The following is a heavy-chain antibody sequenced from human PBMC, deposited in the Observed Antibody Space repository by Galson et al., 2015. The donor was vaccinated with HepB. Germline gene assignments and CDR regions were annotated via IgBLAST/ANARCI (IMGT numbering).Heavy chain of an antibody. CDR2: IWYDGSNK. CDR3: ARTSIAAAAPFDY. D-gene: IGHD6-13*01. V-gene: IGHV3-33*01. J-gene: IGHJ4*02. CDR1: GFTFSSYG. Sequence: SLRLSCAASGFTFSSYGMHWVRQAPGKGLEWVAVIWYDGSNKYYADSVKGRFTISRDNSKNTLYLQMNSLRAEDTAVYYCARTSIAAAAPFDYWGQGTLVTVSS.